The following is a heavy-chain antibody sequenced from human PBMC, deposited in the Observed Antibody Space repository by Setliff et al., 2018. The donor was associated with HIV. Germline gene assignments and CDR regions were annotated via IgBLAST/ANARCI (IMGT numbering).Heavy chain of an antibody. CDR3: ARDLSYDYDRSSDTFDY. J-gene: IGHJ4*02. D-gene: IGHD3-22*01. CDR1: GFTFSSYG. CDR2: INSDGTST. V-gene: IGHV3-74*03. Sequence: GSLRLSCAASGFTFSSYGMHWVRQAPGKGLVWVSRINSDGTSTTYADSVKGRFTISRDNAKNTLYLQMNSLRAEDTAVYYCARDLSYDYDRSSDTFDYWGQGTLVTVSS.